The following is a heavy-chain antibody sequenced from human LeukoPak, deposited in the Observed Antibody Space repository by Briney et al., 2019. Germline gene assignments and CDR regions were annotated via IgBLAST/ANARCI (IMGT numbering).Heavy chain of an antibody. CDR1: GFTFSSYA. J-gene: IGHJ3*01. Sequence: PGGSLRLSCAASGFTFSSYAMSWVRQAPGKGLEWVSAISGSGGSTYYADSVKGRFTISRDNSKNTLYLQLNSLRAEDTAVYYCAKDPAVLRFLEWYDAFDAWGQGTMVTVSS. CDR2: ISGSGGST. V-gene: IGHV3-23*01. CDR3: AKDPAVLRFLEWYDAFDA. D-gene: IGHD3-3*01.